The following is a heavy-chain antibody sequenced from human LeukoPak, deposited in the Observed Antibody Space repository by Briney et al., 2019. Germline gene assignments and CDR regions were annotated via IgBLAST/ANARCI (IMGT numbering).Heavy chain of an antibody. J-gene: IGHJ4*01. CDR1: GFTFSSYV. CDR2: INGDGRIL. D-gene: IGHD1-26*01. V-gene: IGHV3-74*01. CDR3: ARDLLTYSGSYPVY. Sequence: GGSLRLSCAASGFTFSSYVMHWVRQVPGMGLVWVSRINGDGRILSHVDSVKGRFTISRDNAKNTLYLQMNSLRAEDTAVYYCARDLLTYSGSYPVYWGQGTPVTVSS.